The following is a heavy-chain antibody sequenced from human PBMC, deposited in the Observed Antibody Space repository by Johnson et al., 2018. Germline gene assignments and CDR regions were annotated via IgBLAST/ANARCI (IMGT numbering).Heavy chain of an antibody. Sequence: QVQLVQSGAEVKKPGSSVKVSCKASGGTFSSYALNWVRQAPGQGLEWMGGIIPMFDTTKYAKKFQGRVTFTADESSTTPYMELSGLTSEDTAIYYCARDGQAFDIWGQGTMVTVSA. J-gene: IGHJ3*02. CDR2: IIPMFDTT. V-gene: IGHV1-69*12. CDR3: ARDGQAFDI. CDR1: GGTFSSYA.